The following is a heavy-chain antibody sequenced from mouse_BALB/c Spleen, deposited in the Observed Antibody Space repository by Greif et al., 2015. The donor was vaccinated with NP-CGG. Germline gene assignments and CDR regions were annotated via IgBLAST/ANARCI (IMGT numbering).Heavy chain of an antibody. V-gene: IGHV1S81*02. CDR1: GYTFTSYY. D-gene: IGHD2-12*01. CDR2: INPSNGGT. J-gene: IGHJ1*01. Sequence: QVQLQQSGAELVKPGASVKLSCKASGYTFTSYYMSWVKQRPGQGLEWIGEINPSNGGTNFNEKFKSKATLTVDKSSSTAYMQLSSLTSDDSAFYYGSRVPYYMFHWYFDVLGAGTTVTVSS. CDR3: SRVPYYMFHWYFDV.